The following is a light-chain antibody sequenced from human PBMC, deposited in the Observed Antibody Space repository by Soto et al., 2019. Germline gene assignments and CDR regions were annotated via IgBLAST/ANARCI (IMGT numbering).Light chain of an antibody. CDR1: QSISSY. CDR3: QQANSFPIT. Sequence: DVQMTQSTSSLSASVGDRVTITCRASQSISSYLNWYQQKPGKAPNLLIYAASSLQSGVPSRFSGSESGTDFTLTISSLQPEDCAIYFCQQANSFPITFGQGTRLEI. CDR2: AAS. J-gene: IGKJ5*01. V-gene: IGKV1-12*01.